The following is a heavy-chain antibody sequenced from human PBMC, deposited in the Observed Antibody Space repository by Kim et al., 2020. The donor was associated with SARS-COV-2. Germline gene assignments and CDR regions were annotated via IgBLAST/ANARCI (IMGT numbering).Heavy chain of an antibody. CDR1: GGSVSSGSYY. Sequence: SETLSLTCTVSGGSVSSGSYYWSWIRQPPGKGLEWIGFIYYSGRTNYNPSLKSRVTISVATSKNQFSLKLCSVTAADTAVYYCARAPQYYDILTGYYRGYFDYWGQGTLVTVSS. CDR2: IYYSGRT. CDR3: ARAPQYYDILTGYYRGYFDY. V-gene: IGHV4-61*01. D-gene: IGHD3-9*01. J-gene: IGHJ4*02.